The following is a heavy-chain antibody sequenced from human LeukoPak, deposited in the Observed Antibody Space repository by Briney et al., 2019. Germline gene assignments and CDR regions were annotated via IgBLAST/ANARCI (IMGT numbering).Heavy chain of an antibody. CDR1: GFTFSSYS. CDR3: AGDRAPDYGGPGFDY. Sequence: GGSLRLSCAASGFTFSSYSMNWVRQAPGKGLEWVSSISSSSSYIYYADSVKGRFTISRDNAKNSLYLQMNSLRAEDTAVYYCAGDRAPDYGGPGFDYWGQGTLVTVSS. V-gene: IGHV3-21*01. CDR2: ISSSSSYI. J-gene: IGHJ4*02. D-gene: IGHD4-23*01.